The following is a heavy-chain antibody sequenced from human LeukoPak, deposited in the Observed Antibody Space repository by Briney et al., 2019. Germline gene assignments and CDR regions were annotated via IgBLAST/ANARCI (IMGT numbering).Heavy chain of an antibody. D-gene: IGHD1-7*01. Sequence: GGSLRLSCAASRYTFCVYETYSVRQAPGKGLEWLSYITSSGDYTYYADSVKGRFTMSRDNAKNSLYLQMNSLRGDDKAIYYGVRRGGTSGQYFHHWGPGTRVTVSS. J-gene: IGHJ1*01. V-gene: IGHV3-48*03. CDR2: ITSSGDYT. CDR1: RYTFCVYE. CDR3: VRRGGTSGQYFHH.